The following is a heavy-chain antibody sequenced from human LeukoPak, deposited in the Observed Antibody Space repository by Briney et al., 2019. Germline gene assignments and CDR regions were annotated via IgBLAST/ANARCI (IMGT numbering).Heavy chain of an antibody. J-gene: IGHJ4*02. CDR1: GFTFNNAW. CDR3: TTAYYDFWSGYYL. CDR2: IKSETDGGTR. D-gene: IGHD3-3*01. V-gene: IGHV3-15*01. Sequence: GGSLRLSCAASGFTFNNAWMSWVRQAPGKGLEWVGRIKSETDGGTRDYAAPVKGRFSMSRDDSTNTLYLQMNSLKTEDTAVYYCTTAYYDFWSGYYLWGQGTLVTVSS.